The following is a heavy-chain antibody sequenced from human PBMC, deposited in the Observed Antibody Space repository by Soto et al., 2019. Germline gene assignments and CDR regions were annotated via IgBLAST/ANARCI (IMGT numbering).Heavy chain of an antibody. D-gene: IGHD2-2*01. CDR2: FDPEDGET. J-gene: IGHJ5*02. CDR1: GYTLTELS. Sequence: ASVKVSCKVSGYTLTELSMHWVRQAPGKGLEWMGGFDPEDGETIYAQKFQGRVTMTEDTSTDTAYMELSSLRSEDTAVYYCATAEDCRSTSCIIGFDHWGQGTLVTVSS. CDR3: ATAEDCRSTSCIIGFDH. V-gene: IGHV1-24*01.